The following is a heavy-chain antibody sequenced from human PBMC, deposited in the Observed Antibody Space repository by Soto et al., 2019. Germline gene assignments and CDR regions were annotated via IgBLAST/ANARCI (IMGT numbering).Heavy chain of an antibody. CDR2: ISYDGSNK. Sequence: GGSLRLSCAASGFTFSSYAMHWVRQAPGKGLEWVAVISYDGSNKYYADSVKGRFTISRDNSKNTLYLQMNSLRAEDTAGYYCARESYSSATHWGHGTLVTVYS. CDR3: ARESYSSATH. J-gene: IGHJ4*01. V-gene: IGHV3-30-3*01. CDR1: GFTFSSYA. D-gene: IGHD3-10*01.